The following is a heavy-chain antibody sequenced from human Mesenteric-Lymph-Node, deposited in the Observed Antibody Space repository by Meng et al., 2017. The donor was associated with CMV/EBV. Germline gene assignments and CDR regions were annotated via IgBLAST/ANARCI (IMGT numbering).Heavy chain of an antibody. J-gene: IGHJ6*02. Sequence: LRLSCTVSGGSVSSGAYYWTWIRHLPGNGLEWLGYISSSGGTYYNPSLKSRVTVSLDTSENLFSLKLNSVTAADTALYYCARAISRFGYYYGMDVWGQGTTVTVSS. D-gene: IGHD3-3*01. CDR1: GGSVSSGAYY. CDR2: ISSSGGT. CDR3: ARAISRFGYYYGMDV. V-gene: IGHV4-31*03.